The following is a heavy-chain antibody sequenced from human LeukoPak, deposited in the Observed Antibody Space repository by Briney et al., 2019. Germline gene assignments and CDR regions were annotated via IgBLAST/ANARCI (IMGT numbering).Heavy chain of an antibody. CDR2: IYPGDSDT. D-gene: IGHD2/OR15-2a*01. J-gene: IGHJ1*01. CDR3: ARGRFYDASDYPKYFQH. CDR1: GYSFTSYW. Sequence: GESLKISCKGSGYSFTSYWIGWVRQMPGKGLEWMGIIYPGDSDTRYSPSFQGQVTISADKSISTAYLQWSSLRAEDTAVYYCARGRFYDASDYPKYFQHWGQGTLVTVSS. V-gene: IGHV5-51*03.